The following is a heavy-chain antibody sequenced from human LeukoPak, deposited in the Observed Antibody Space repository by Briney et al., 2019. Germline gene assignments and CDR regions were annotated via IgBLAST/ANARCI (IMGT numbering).Heavy chain of an antibody. CDR1: GFTFSSYW. D-gene: IGHD1/OR15-1a*01. V-gene: IGHV3-74*01. CDR2: INNDGSYS. J-gene: IGHJ4*02. Sequence: GGSLRLSCAASGFTFSSYWMHWVRQAPGKGLEWVSRINNDGSYSGYADSVKGRFTISRDNAKNTLYLQMNSLRAEDTAVYYCAIYNWNTAFDYWGQGTLVTVSS. CDR3: AIYNWNTAFDY.